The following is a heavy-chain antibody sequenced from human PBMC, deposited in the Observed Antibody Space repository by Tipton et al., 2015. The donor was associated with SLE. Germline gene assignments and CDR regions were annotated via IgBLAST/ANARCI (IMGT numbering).Heavy chain of an antibody. V-gene: IGHV3-21*01. Sequence: SLRLSCAASGFTFSSYSMNWVRQAPGKGLEWVSSISSSSSYIYYADSVKGRFTISRDNAKNSLYLQMNSLRAEDTAVYYCARDRGGYSGSHEGFDYWGQGTLVTVSS. CDR2: ISSSSSYI. CDR1: GFTFSSYS. D-gene: IGHD1-26*01. J-gene: IGHJ4*02. CDR3: ARDRGGYSGSHEGFDY.